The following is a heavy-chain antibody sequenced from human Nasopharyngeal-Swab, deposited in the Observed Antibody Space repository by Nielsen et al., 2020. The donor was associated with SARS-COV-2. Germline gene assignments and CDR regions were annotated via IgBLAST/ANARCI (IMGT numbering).Heavy chain of an antibody. D-gene: IGHD3-16*02. CDR2: IYYSGST. Sequence: SETLSLTCTVSGGSISSSSYYWGWIRQPPGKGLEWIGGIYYSGSTNYNPSLKSRVTISVDTSKNQFSLKLSSVTAADTAVYYCARHANYDYVWGSYRPHDAFDIWGQGTMVTVSS. CDR1: GGSISSSSYY. V-gene: IGHV4-39*01. J-gene: IGHJ3*02. CDR3: ARHANYDYVWGSYRPHDAFDI.